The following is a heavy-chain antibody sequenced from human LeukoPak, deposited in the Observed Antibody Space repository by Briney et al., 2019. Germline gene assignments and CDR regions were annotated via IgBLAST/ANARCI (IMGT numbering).Heavy chain of an antibody. D-gene: IGHD2-2*01. Sequence: VASVKVSCKASGYTFTSYYMHWVRQAPGQGLEWMGIINPSGGSTSYAQKFQGRVTITRDTSTTTVYMELSSLRSDDTAMYYCARDERDVVVVPGAMPYWGQGTLVTVSS. CDR1: GYTFTSYY. J-gene: IGHJ4*02. CDR3: ARDERDVVVVPGAMPY. CDR2: INPSGGST. V-gene: IGHV1-46*01.